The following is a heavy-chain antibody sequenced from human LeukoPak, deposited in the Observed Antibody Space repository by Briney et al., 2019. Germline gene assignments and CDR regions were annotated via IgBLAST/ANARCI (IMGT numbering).Heavy chain of an antibody. V-gene: IGHV4-34*01. CDR1: GGSFSGYY. Sequence: SETLSLTCAVYGGSFSGYYRSWIRQPPGKGLEWIGEINHSGSTDYNPSLKSRVTISVDTSKNQFSLKLSSVTAADTAVYYCARPGAAIGKGYFQHWGQGTLVTVSS. D-gene: IGHD2-2*02. CDR3: ARPGAAIGKGYFQH. CDR2: INHSGST. J-gene: IGHJ1*01.